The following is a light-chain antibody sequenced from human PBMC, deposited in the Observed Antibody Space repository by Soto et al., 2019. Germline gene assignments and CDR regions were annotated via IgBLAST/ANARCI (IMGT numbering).Light chain of an antibody. CDR1: SSDVGGYNY. J-gene: IGLJ2*01. V-gene: IGLV2-14*03. CDR2: DVS. CDR3: SSYTSSSTVV. Sequence: QSALTQPASVSRSPGQSITISCTGTSSDVGGYNYVSWYQHHPGKAPKLMIYDVSNRPSGVSNRFSGSKSGNTASLTISGLQAEDETDYYCSSYTSSSTVVFGGGTKLTFL.